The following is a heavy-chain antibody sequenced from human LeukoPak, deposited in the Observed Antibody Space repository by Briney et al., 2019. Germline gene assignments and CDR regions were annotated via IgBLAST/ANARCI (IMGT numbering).Heavy chain of an antibody. CDR3: AREMTTVVTDYFDY. Sequence: SETLSLTCAVYGGSFSGYYWSWIRQPPGKGLEWIGEINHSGSTNYNPSLKSRVTISVDTSKNQLSLKLSSVTAADTAVYYCAREMTTVVTDYFDYWGQGTLVTVSS. J-gene: IGHJ4*02. V-gene: IGHV4-34*01. D-gene: IGHD4-23*01. CDR2: INHSGST. CDR1: GGSFSGYY.